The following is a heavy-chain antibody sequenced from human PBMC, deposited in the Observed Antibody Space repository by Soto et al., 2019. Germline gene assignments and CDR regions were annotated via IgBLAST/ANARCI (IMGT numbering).Heavy chain of an antibody. CDR3: ARQAVGAFDI. V-gene: IGHV5-51*01. Sequence: ESLKISCKASGYRFTSNWIGWVRQMPGKGLEWMGIIYPGDSDTRFSPSFQGQVTMSADKSISTVYLHWSSLKASDTAMYYCARQAVGAFDIWGQGTVVTVSS. J-gene: IGHJ3*02. CDR1: GYRFTSNW. CDR2: IYPGDSDT. D-gene: IGHD1-26*01.